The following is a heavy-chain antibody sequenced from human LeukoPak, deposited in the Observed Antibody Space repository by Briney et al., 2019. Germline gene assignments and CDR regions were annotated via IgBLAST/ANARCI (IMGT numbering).Heavy chain of an antibody. J-gene: IGHJ4*02. D-gene: IGHD3-16*01. CDR3: AREGDKRASAAY. V-gene: IGHV4-31*03. CDR2: IYYTGYT. CDR1: GGSISSGGFY. Sequence: SETLSLTCTVFGGSISSGGFYWSWIRQHPGKGLEWIGYIYYTGYTYYNPSLKSRVTISVDSSKNQFSLRLTPVTAADTAVYYCAREGDKRASAAYWGQGTLVTVSS.